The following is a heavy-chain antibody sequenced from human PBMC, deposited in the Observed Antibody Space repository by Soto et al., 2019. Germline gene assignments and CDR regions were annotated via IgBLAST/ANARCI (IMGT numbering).Heavy chain of an antibody. D-gene: IGHD3-16*02. CDR3: ARVRLGELSLSYYFDY. Sequence: PVGSLRLSCAASGFAFSSYEMNWVRQAPGKGLEWVSYISSSGSTIYYADSVKGRFTISRDNAKNSLYLQMNSLRAEDTAVYYCARVRLGELSLSYYFDYWGQGTLVTVSS. V-gene: IGHV3-48*03. J-gene: IGHJ4*02. CDR2: ISSSGSTI. CDR1: GFAFSSYE.